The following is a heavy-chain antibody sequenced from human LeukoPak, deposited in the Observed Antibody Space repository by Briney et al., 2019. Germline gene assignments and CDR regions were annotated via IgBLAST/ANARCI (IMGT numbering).Heavy chain of an antibody. V-gene: IGHV3-66*01. Sequence: PAGSLRLSCARSGFTLSSNYMSCVRQAPGEGLEWVSVIYTGGNTYYADSVKGRFTISRDNSKNTLYLQMNSLRAEDTAVYYCANSGFGGSDIWGQGTMVTVSS. CDR1: GFTLSSNY. J-gene: IGHJ3*02. CDR2: IYTGGNT. CDR3: ANSGFGGSDI. D-gene: IGHD3-10*01.